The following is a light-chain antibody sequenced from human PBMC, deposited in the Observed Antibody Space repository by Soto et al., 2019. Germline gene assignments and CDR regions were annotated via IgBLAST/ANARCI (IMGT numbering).Light chain of an antibody. CDR1: QSVTSSY. V-gene: IGKV3-20*01. J-gene: IGKJ2*01. Sequence: EIGLTQSPGTLSLSPGERATLSCRASQSVTSSYLAWYQQKPGQAPRLLIYGASSRATGIPDRFSGSGSGTDFTLTISRLEPEDFAVYYCQQYVSSPYTFGQWTKLEIK. CDR2: GAS. CDR3: QQYVSSPYT.